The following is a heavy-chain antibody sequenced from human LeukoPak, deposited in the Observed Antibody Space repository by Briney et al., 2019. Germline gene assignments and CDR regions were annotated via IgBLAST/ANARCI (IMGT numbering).Heavy chain of an antibody. CDR3: AKASSGYDSHYYYGLDV. CDR2: VNSDGSST. CDR1: AFTFSSYC. V-gene: IGHV3-74*01. Sequence: GRSLRLSCAAAAFTFSSYCMGCVRHAPGEGLVWVLRVNSDGSSTSYADAVKGRFTISRDNAKNTLYLQMNSLRPEDTAVYYCAKASSGYDSHYYYGLDVWGQGTTVTVSS. D-gene: IGHD5-12*01. J-gene: IGHJ6*02.